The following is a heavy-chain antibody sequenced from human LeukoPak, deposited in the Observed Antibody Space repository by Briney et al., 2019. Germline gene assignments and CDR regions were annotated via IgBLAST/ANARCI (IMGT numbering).Heavy chain of an antibody. V-gene: IGHV1-69*04. Sequence: ASVKVSCKASGGTFSSYAISWVRQAPGQGLEWMGRIIPILGIANYAQKFQGRVTITADKSTSTAYMELSSLRSEDTAVYYCARDLTMVRGVNFDYWGQGTLVTVSS. CDR1: GGTFSSYA. J-gene: IGHJ4*02. CDR3: ARDLTMVRGVNFDY. CDR2: IIPILGIA. D-gene: IGHD3-10*01.